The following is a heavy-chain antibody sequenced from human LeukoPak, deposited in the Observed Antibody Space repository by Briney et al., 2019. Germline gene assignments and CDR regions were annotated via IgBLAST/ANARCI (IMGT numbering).Heavy chain of an antibody. Sequence: ASVKVSCKASGYTFTSYYMHWVRQAPGQGLEWMRIINPSGGSTSYAQKFQGRVTMTRDTSTSTVYMELSSLRSEDTAVYYCARTDCSNGVCYIPYFDYWGPGTLVTVSS. CDR2: INPSGGST. CDR1: GYTFTSYY. CDR3: ARTDCSNGVCYIPYFDY. D-gene: IGHD2-8*01. J-gene: IGHJ4*02. V-gene: IGHV1-46*01.